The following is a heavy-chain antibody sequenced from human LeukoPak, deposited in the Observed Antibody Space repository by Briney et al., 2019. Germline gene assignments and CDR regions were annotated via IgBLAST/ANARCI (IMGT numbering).Heavy chain of an antibody. CDR2: IYTSEST. CDR1: GGSISSSNYY. Sequence: SQTLSLTSSVSGGSISSSNYYCSWIRQPPGKGLECIGRIYTSESTNYNPSLNSLVTISVDTSRNQFSLNLSSVTAADTAVYYCARGLWFGDENPPYFDYWGQGILVTVSS. CDR3: ARGLWFGDENPPYFDY. V-gene: IGHV4-61*02. J-gene: IGHJ4*02. D-gene: IGHD3-10*01.